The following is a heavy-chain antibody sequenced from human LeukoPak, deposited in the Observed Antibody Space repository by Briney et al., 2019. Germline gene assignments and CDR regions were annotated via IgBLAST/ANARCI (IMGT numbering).Heavy chain of an antibody. V-gene: IGHV4-34*01. CDR2: INHSGST. D-gene: IGHD3-10*01. J-gene: IGHJ4*02. Sequence: SETLSLTCAVYGGSFSGYYWSWIRQPPGKGLEWIGEINHSGSTNYNPSLKSRVTISVDTSKNQFSLKLSSVTAADTAVYYCARGPYYYGSGSYPLWGQGTLVTVSS. CDR1: GGSFSGYY. CDR3: ARGPYYYGSGSYPL.